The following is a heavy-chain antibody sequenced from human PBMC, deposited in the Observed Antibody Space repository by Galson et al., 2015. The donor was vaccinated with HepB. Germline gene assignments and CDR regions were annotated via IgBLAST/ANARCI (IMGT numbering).Heavy chain of an antibody. CDR1: GYTFTGYY. D-gene: IGHD4-17*01. Sequence: SVKVSCKASGYTFTGYYMHWVRQAPGQGLEWMGRINPNSGGTNYAQKFQGRVTMTRDTSISTAYMELSRLRSDDTAVYYCARAQLHMTTVTTYGYWGQGTLVTVSS. J-gene: IGHJ4*02. CDR3: ARAQLHMTTVTTYGY. V-gene: IGHV1-2*06. CDR2: INPNSGGT.